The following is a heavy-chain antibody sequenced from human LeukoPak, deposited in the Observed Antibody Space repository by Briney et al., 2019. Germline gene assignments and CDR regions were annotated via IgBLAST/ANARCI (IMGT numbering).Heavy chain of an antibody. CDR2: IYYSGYT. D-gene: IGHD2-2*01. CDR1: VDSFNIYY. V-gene: IGHV4-59*08. Sequence: SETLSLTCTVSVDSFNIYYWSWIRQPPGKGLEWIGYIYYSGYTNYNPSLESRVTISVDTSRNQFSLKLSSVTAADTAAYYCARRSGGDCSSTTCYGGYFDYWGQGTLVTVSS. J-gene: IGHJ4*02. CDR3: ARRSGGDCSSTTCYGGYFDY.